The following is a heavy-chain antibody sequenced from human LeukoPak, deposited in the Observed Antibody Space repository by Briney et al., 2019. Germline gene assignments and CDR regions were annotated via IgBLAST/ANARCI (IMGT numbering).Heavy chain of an antibody. J-gene: IGHJ1*01. CDR1: GHRFNTYG. CDR3: ARDRCGSYFQA. Sequence: ASVKVSCKASGHRFNTYGITWVRQAPGQGLEWMGWINTDNGKTNYAHRLQGRVTVTKDTSTSTSYMELRSLTSDDTAVYYCARDRCGSYFQAWGQGTLVTVSS. D-gene: IGHD1-26*01. V-gene: IGHV1-18*01. CDR2: INTDNGKT.